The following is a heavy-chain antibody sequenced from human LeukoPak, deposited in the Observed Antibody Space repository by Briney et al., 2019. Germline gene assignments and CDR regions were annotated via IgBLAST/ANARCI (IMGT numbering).Heavy chain of an antibody. D-gene: IGHD5-18*01. CDR2: ITSSSSTI. CDR1: GFTFSTYS. Sequence: GGSLRLSCAASGFTFSTYSMNCVRQAPGKGLEWVSYITSSSSTIYYADSVKGRFTISRDNAKNSLYLQMNSLRDEDTAVYYGARGFSYGILYWGQGTLVTVSS. CDR3: ARGFSYGILY. J-gene: IGHJ4*02. V-gene: IGHV3-48*02.